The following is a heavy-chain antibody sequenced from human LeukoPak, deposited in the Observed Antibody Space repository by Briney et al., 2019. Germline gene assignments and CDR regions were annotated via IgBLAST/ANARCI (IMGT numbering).Heavy chain of an antibody. CDR1: GYTFTSYG. J-gene: IGHJ4*02. CDR2: ISAYNGNT. V-gene: IGHV1-18*01. D-gene: IGHD3-22*01. CDR3: ARCCGGWWYYDSSGYYYADY. Sequence: ASVKVSCKASGYTFTSYGISWVRQAPGQGLEGMGWISAYNGNTNYAQKLQGRVTMTTDTSTSTAYMELRSLRSDDTAVYYCARCCGGWWYYDSSGYYYADYWGQGTLVTVSS.